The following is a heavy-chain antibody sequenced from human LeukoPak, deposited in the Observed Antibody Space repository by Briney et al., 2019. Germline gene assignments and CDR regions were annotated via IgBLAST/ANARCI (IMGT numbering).Heavy chain of an antibody. Sequence: SQTLALTCTVSVGSISSGDYHWSWIRQPPGKGLEWIGYIYYSGSTYYNPSLKSRVTISVDTSKNQFSLKLSSVTAADTAVYYCARGIPDYGDYYFDYWGKGTLVTVSS. CDR1: VGSISSGDYH. CDR3: ARGIPDYGDYYFDY. D-gene: IGHD4-17*01. V-gene: IGHV4-30-4*01. CDR2: IYYSGST. J-gene: IGHJ4*02.